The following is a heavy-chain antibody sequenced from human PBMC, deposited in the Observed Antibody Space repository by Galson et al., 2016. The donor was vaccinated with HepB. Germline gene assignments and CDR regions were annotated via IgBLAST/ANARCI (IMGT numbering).Heavy chain of an antibody. Sequence: SETLSLTCAVYGGSFSGYSWTWIRQPPGKGLEWIGHVNYDGTTDYNPSVDSRVTISIDTSKKQFSLKLTSVTAADTAVYYCARGPYYFDDSTYFYWGQGTPVVVSS. CDR2: VNYDGTT. J-gene: IGHJ4*02. D-gene: IGHD2/OR15-2a*01. CDR1: GGSFSGYS. V-gene: IGHV4-34*01. CDR3: ARGPYYFDDSTYFY.